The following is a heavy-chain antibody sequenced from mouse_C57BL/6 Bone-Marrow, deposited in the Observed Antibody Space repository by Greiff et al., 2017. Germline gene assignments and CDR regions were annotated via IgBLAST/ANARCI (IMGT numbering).Heavy chain of an antibody. Sequence: QVQLKQSGPELVKPGASVKISCKASGYTFTDYYINWVKQRPGQGLEWIGWIFPGSGSPYYNEKFKGKATLTVAKSSSTAYMLLSSLTSEGSAVYFCARYYYGSSHYAMDYWGQGTSVTVSS. J-gene: IGHJ4*01. CDR2: IFPGSGSP. CDR3: ARYYYGSSHYAMDY. V-gene: IGHV1-75*01. D-gene: IGHD1-1*01. CDR1: GYTFTDYY.